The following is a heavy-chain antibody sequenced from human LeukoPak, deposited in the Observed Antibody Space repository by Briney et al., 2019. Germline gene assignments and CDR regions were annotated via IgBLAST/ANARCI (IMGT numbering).Heavy chain of an antibody. Sequence: ASVEVSCKASGYTFTGYYMHWVRQAPGQGLEWMGWINPNSGGTNYAQKFQGRVTMTRDTSISTAYMELSRLRSDDTAVYYCARGTPGPASPYGGYYNWFDPWGQGTLVTVSS. J-gene: IGHJ5*02. CDR1: GYTFTGYY. V-gene: IGHV1-2*02. CDR3: ARGTPGPASPYGGYYNWFDP. CDR2: INPNSGGT. D-gene: IGHD5-12*01.